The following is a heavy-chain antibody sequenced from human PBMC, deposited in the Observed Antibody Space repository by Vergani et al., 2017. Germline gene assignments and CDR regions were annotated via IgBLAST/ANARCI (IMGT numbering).Heavy chain of an antibody. CDR2: ISWNSNSI. CDR1: GFTSAGYA. V-gene: IGHV3-9*02. J-gene: IGHJ5*02. CDR3: AEYLGTSSAGGWFDP. D-gene: IGHD6-6*01. Sequence: VPLAASGGGLVLPGRSLRLSCVASGFTSAGYAMHWVRQAPGKGLEWVSGISWNSNSIGYADSVKGRFTISRDNAKNSLYLQMNILRAEDTALYYCAEYLGTSSAGGWFDPWGQGTLFTFSS.